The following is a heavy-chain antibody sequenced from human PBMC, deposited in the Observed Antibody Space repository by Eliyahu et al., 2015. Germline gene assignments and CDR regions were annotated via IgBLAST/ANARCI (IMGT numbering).Heavy chain of an antibody. D-gene: IGHD3-3*01. V-gene: IGHV4-39*01. CDR3: ARVFLEWLLEAMFDP. CDR2: IYYXGST. CDR1: GGSXSXSSYY. J-gene: IGHJ5*02. Sequence: QLPLQESGPGLVKPSETLSLXCTXXGGSXSXSSYYWGWIRQPPRKGLEWIGSIYYXGSTYYNPSLKSRVTISVDTSKNQFSLKLSSVTAADTAVYYCARVFLEWLLEAMFDPWGQGTLVTVSS.